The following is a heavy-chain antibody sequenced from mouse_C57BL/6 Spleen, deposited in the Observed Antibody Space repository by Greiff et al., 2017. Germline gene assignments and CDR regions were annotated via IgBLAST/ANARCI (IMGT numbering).Heavy chain of an antibody. D-gene: IGHD1-1*01. CDR3: TREDYGSSYSDY. CDR1: GYTFTSYW. V-gene: IGHV1-5*01. Sequence: VQLQQSGTVLARPGASVKMSCKTSGYTFTSYWMHWVKQRPGQGLEWIGAIYPGNSDTSYNQKFKGKAKLTAVTSASTAYMELSSQTNEDSAVYYCTREDYGSSYSDYWGQGTTLTVSS. J-gene: IGHJ2*01. CDR2: IYPGNSDT.